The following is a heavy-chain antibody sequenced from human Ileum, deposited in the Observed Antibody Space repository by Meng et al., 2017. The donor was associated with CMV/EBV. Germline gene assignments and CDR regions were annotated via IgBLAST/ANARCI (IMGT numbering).Heavy chain of an antibody. D-gene: IGHD6-19*01. CDR1: GFTFSSSS. V-gene: IGHV3-21*01. CDR3: ARWAGTLGAYYFDY. Sequence: ASGFTFSSSSMIWVRHAPGKGLEWVSSISFSGSHIYYTDSVKGRFIISRDNAKNSLYLQMNSLRAEDTAVYYCARWAGTLGAYYFDYWGQGTLVTVSS. J-gene: IGHJ4*02. CDR2: ISFSGSHI.